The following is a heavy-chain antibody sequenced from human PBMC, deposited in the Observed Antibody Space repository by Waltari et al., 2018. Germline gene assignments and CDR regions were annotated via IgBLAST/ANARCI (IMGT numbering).Heavy chain of an antibody. Sequence: EVQLVESGGGLVKPGGSLRLSCSAATFTFTDSAMHWSRQAAGKGLEYVSSMSADGSSTYYADSVKGRFTISRDNSKDTLYLHMSSLRREDTAVYYCVKERGLQRFFDSWGQGTLVTVSS. V-gene: IGHV3-64D*06. D-gene: IGHD1-1*01. CDR3: VKERGLQRFFDS. CDR2: MSADGSST. CDR1: TFTFTDSA. J-gene: IGHJ4*02.